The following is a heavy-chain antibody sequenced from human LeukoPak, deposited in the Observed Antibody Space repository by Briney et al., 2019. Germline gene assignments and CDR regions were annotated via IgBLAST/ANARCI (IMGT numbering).Heavy chain of an antibody. Sequence: PGRSLRLSCAASGFSFSSYGMHWVRQAPGKGLEWVAKVKQEGSEKYYVDSVKGRFTISRDSAKNSLYLQMNSLRAEDMAVYYCASLNRGYSGYDWIFDYWGQGTLVTVSS. J-gene: IGHJ4*02. CDR3: ASLNRGYSGYDWIFDY. D-gene: IGHD5-12*01. CDR1: GFSFSSYG. CDR2: VKQEGSEK. V-gene: IGHV3-7*01.